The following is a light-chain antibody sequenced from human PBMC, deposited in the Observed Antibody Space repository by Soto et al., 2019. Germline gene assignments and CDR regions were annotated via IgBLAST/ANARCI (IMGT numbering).Light chain of an antibody. Sequence: QSVLTQPPSASGSPGQSVTISCTGSSSDVGGYNYVSWYQQHPGKAPKLMIYEVSKRPSGVPDRLSGSKSGTTASLTVSGLQADEEADYYCSSYGGGNTVVFGGGTQLTVL. CDR1: SSDVGGYNY. CDR3: SSYGGGNTVV. CDR2: EVS. V-gene: IGLV2-8*01. J-gene: IGLJ2*01.